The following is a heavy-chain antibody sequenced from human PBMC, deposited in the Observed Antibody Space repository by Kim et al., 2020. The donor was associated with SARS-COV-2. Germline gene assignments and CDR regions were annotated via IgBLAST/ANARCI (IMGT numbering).Heavy chain of an antibody. CDR1: GGSISSSSYY. J-gene: IGHJ4*02. CDR3: ARRRRRASIIVATRGDRVDY. CDR2: IYYSGST. Sequence: SETLSLTCTVSGGSISSSSYYWGWIRQPPGKGLEWIGSIYYSGSTYYNPSLKSRVTISVDTSKNQFSLKLSSVTAADTAVYYCARRRRRASIIVATRGDRVDYWGQGTLVTVSS. D-gene: IGHD5-12*01. V-gene: IGHV4-39*01.